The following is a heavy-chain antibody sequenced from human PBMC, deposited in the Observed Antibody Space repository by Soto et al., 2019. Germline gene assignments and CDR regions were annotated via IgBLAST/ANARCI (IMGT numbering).Heavy chain of an antibody. CDR1: GFTFTDYD. Sequence: SVKVSCKACGFTFTDYDINWVRQARGQGLEWIGWMNPRSGSTDYAQQFQGRLTITRDMSTSTVYMELSSLRSEDTAVYYCAADWSNRPFDFWGQGTLVTVSS. CDR2: MNPRSGST. D-gene: IGHD3-3*01. V-gene: IGHV1-58*02. CDR3: AADWSNRPFDF. J-gene: IGHJ4*02.